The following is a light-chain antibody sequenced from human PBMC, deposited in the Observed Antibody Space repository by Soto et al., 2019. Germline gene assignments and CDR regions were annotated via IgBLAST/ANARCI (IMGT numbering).Light chain of an antibody. Sequence: AIRMTQSPSSFSASTGDRVTITCRASQGISSYLAWYQQKPGKAPKLLIYAASTLQSGVPSRFSGSGSGTDFTLTLSCLQSEDFATYYCQQYYSYPPPFGQGTKLEIK. V-gene: IGKV1-8*01. J-gene: IGKJ2*01. CDR2: AAS. CDR3: QQYYSYPPP. CDR1: QGISSY.